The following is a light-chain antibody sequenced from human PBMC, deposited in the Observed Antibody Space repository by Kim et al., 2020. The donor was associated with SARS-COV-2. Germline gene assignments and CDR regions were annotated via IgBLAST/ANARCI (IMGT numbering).Light chain of an antibody. J-gene: IGKJ4*01. Sequence: DIQMTQSPSSLSASVGDRVTITCRASQGISSYLAWYQQQPGKVPKLLIYAASTVQSGVPSRFSGSGYGTDFTLTISSLQPEDVAAYYCQNYDSAPRTFGGGTKVEIK. CDR2: AAS. V-gene: IGKV1-27*01. CDR1: QGISSY. CDR3: QNYDSAPRT.